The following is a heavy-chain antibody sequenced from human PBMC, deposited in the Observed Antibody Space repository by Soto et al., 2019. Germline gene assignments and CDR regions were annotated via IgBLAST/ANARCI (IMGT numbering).Heavy chain of an antibody. J-gene: IGHJ4*02. CDR2: ISYDGSNK. Sequence: QVQLVESGGGVVQPGRSLRLSCAASGFTFSSYGMHWVRQAPGKGLEWVAVISYDGSNKYYADSVKGRFTISRDNSKNTLYLQMNSLRAEDTAVYYCAKVWVRWELLGPFDYWGQGTLVTVSS. CDR3: AKVWVRWELLGPFDY. CDR1: GFTFSSYG. D-gene: IGHD1-26*01. V-gene: IGHV3-30*18.